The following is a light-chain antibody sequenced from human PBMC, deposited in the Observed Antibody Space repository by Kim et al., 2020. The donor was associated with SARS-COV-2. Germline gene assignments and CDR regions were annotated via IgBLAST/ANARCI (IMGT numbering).Light chain of an antibody. J-gene: IGKJ4*01. Sequence: EIVLTQSPGTLSLSPGERATLSCRASQSVSSSYLAWYQQKPGQAPRPLIYGASNRATGIPDRLSGSGSGTDFTLTISRLEPEDFAVYYCQQYGSSPLTFGGGTKVDIK. CDR2: GAS. V-gene: IGKV3-20*01. CDR1: QSVSSSY. CDR3: QQYGSSPLT.